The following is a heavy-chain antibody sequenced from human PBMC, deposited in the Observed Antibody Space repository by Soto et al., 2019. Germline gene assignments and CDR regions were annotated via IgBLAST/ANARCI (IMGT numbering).Heavy chain of an antibody. Sequence: PGGSLRLSCAASGFTFSSYWMSWVRQAPGKGLEWVANIKQDGSEKYYVDSVKGRFTISRDNAKNSLYLQMNSLRAEDTAVYYCAREAGSYYYYGMDAWGQGTTVTVSS. J-gene: IGHJ6*02. CDR1: GFTFSSYW. V-gene: IGHV3-7*03. CDR3: AREAGSYYYYGMDA. D-gene: IGHD1-26*01. CDR2: IKQDGSEK.